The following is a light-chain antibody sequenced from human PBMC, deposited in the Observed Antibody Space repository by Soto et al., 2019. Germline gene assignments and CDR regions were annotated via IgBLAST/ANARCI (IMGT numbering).Light chain of an antibody. CDR1: SSNIGAGYD. J-gene: IGLJ1*01. CDR2: GIF. CDR3: QSYDNSLSGSEV. Sequence: QSVLTQPPSVSGAPGQRVTISCTGSSSNIGAGYDVHWYQQLPGAAPTLLIFGIFNRPSGVSERFSGSRSGASASLAIAGLHAEDEADYYCQSYDNSLSGSEVFGTGTKLTVL. V-gene: IGLV1-40*01.